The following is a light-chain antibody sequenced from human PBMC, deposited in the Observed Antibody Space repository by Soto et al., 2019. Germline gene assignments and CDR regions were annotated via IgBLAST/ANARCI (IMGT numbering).Light chain of an antibody. Sequence: DIQMTQSPSTLSASVGDRVTITCRASENISRWLAWYQQKPGKAPKVLIYEASGLSSGVPSRFGGSGSGTEFTLTISGVQPDDFATYYCQQYNSYSPYTFGQGTKLDIK. CDR3: QQYNSYSPYT. CDR2: EAS. V-gene: IGKV1-5*01. CDR1: ENISRW. J-gene: IGKJ2*01.